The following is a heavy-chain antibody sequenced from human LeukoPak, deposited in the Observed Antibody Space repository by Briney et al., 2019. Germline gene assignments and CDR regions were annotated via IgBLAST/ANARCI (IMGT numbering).Heavy chain of an antibody. V-gene: IGHV3-7*01. CDR1: GFTFSSHW. CDR3: AKNYYDSSGTY. D-gene: IGHD3-22*01. Sequence: PGGSLRLSCAASGFTFSSHWMSWVRQAPGKGLEWVANIKQDGSEKYYVDSVKGRFTISRDNPKNSLYLQMNSLRAEDTAVYYCAKNYYDSSGTYWGQGTLVTVSS. CDR2: IKQDGSEK. J-gene: IGHJ4*02.